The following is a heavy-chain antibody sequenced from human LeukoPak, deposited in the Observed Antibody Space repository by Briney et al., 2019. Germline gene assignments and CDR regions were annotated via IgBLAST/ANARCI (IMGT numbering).Heavy chain of an antibody. CDR1: GFTFSSYW. D-gene: IGHD1-26*01. V-gene: IGHV3-7*01. CDR2: IKQDGSEK. CDR3: ARDKWELLSWFDP. Sequence: AGGSLRLSCAASGFTFSSYWMSWVRQAPGKGLEWVANIKQDGSEKYYVDSVKGRFTISRDNAKNSLYLLMNSLRAEDTAVYYCARDKWELLSWFDPWGQGTLVTVSS. J-gene: IGHJ5*02.